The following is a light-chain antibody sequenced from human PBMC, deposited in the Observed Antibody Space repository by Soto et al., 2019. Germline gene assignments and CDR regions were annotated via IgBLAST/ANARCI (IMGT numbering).Light chain of an antibody. CDR1: SGSVSTSYY. J-gene: IGLJ3*02. Sequence: QTVVTQEPSLSVSPGGTVTLTCAPSSGSVSTSYYPSWYQQTPGQAPRTLIYSTNTRSSGVPDRFSGSILGNKAALTIAGAQADDESDYYCVLYVGSGIWVFGGGTKVTVL. CDR2: STN. CDR3: VLYVGSGIWV. V-gene: IGLV8-61*01.